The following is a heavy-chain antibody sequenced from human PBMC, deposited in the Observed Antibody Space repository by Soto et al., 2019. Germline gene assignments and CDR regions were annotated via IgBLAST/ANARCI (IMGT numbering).Heavy chain of an antibody. D-gene: IGHD1-26*01. CDR1: GYTYSNYG. CDR3: ARERRWEPLLY. J-gene: IGHJ4*02. V-gene: IGHV1-18*01. Sequence: QVQLVQCGPEVKKPGASVKVSCKGSGYTYSNYGVTWVRQAPGQGLERLGWVSAYNRNTDYAQKFEDRATMTIDTSTNTAYLELRGLTPDDTAVYYCARERRWEPLLYWGQGTL. CDR2: VSAYNRNT.